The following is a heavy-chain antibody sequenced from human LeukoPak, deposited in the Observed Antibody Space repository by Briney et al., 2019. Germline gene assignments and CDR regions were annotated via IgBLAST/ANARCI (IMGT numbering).Heavy chain of an antibody. CDR1: GFTFSSYA. Sequence: GGSLRLSCAASGFTFSSYAMSWVRQAPGKGLEWVSAISGSGGSTYYADSVKGRFTISRDNSKNTLYLQMNSLRAEDTAVYYCAKATELVVAALGFDYWGQGTLVTVSS. V-gene: IGHV3-23*01. CDR3: AKATELVVAALGFDY. CDR2: ISGSGGST. J-gene: IGHJ4*02. D-gene: IGHD2-15*01.